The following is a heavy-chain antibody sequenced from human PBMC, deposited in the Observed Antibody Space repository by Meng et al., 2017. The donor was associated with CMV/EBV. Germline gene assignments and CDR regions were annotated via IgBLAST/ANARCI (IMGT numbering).Heavy chain of an antibody. V-gene: IGHV1-18*01. Sequence: ASVKVSCKASGYTFTSYVISWVRQAPGQGLAWMGWISAYYGNTNYAQKLQGRVTMTTDTSTSPAYMEMRSLRSDDTAVYYCASSAGGHYYYYGMDVWGQGTTVTVSS. CDR2: ISAYYGNT. D-gene: IGHD3-10*01. J-gene: IGHJ6*02. CDR1: GYTFTSYV. CDR3: ASSAGGHYYYYGMDV.